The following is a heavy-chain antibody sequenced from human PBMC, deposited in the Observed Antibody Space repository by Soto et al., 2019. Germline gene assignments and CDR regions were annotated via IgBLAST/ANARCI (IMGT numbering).Heavy chain of an antibody. J-gene: IGHJ6*02. CDR1: GYTFTSYG. CDR3: AGEGQQLVTGDYYYYYGMDV. V-gene: IGHV1-18*01. Sequence: QVQLVQSGAEVKKPGASVKVSCKASGYTFTSYGISWVRQAPGQGLEWMGWISAYNGNTNYAQKLQGRVTMTTDTSTSTAYMELRSLRSDDTAVYYCAGEGQQLVTGDYYYYYGMDVWGQGTTVTVSS. D-gene: IGHD6-13*01. CDR2: ISAYNGNT.